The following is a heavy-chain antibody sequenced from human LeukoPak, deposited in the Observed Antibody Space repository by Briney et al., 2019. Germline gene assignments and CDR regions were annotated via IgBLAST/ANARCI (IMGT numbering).Heavy chain of an antibody. Sequence: ASVKVSCKASGYTFTSYGISWVRQAPGQGLEWMGWISAYNGNTNYAQKLQGRVTMTTDTSTSTAYMELRSLRSDDTAVYYCARDPAVDTAMDRDYWGQGTLVTVSS. V-gene: IGHV1-18*01. D-gene: IGHD5-18*01. CDR1: GYTFTSYG. CDR3: ARDPAVDTAMDRDY. CDR2: ISAYNGNT. J-gene: IGHJ4*02.